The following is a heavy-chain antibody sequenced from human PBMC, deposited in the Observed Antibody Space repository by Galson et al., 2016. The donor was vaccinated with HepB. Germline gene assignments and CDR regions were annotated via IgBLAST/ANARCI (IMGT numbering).Heavy chain of an antibody. CDR1: GGSISSYY. V-gene: IGHV4-59*01. J-gene: IGHJ4*02. CDR3: ARVRSSGWQTKYCFDY. Sequence: ETLSLTCTVSGGSISSYYWSWIRQPPGKGLEWIGYIYYSGSTNYNPSLKSRVTISVGTSNNQLSLKLSSVTAADTAVYYCARVRSSGWQTKYCFDYWGQGTLVTVSS. CDR2: IYYSGST. D-gene: IGHD6-19*01.